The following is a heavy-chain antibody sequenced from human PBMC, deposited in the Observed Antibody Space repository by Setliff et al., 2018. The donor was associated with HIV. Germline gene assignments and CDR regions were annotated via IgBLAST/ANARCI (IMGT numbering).Heavy chain of an antibody. J-gene: IGHJ3*02. CDR1: GGSLSGYY. V-gene: IGHV4-34*01. D-gene: IGHD1-26*01. CDR2: VSHTGST. Sequence: SETLSLTCAVYGGSLSGYYWRWIRQPPGKGLEWIGDVSHTGSTNYNPSLKSRITISTDTPKNQFSLKLSSVTAADTAVYYCAREGTYSGTYWVRRVASFDIWGQGTMVTVS. CDR3: AREGTYSGTYWVRRVASFDI.